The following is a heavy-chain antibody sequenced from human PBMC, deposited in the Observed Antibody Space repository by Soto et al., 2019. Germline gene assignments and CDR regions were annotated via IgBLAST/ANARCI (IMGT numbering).Heavy chain of an antibody. D-gene: IGHD2-21*02. CDR3: ARDKGGYCGGDCYLDY. CDR2: INPHGGST. J-gene: IGHJ4*02. V-gene: IGHV1-46*01. CDR1: GDTFTSYY. Sequence: ASVKVSCKAPGDTFTSYYLNWVRQAPGQGLEWMGVINPHGGSTKYAQKFQGRITMTRDTSRSTVYMELSSLRSDDTAVYYCARDKGGYCGGDCYLDYWGQGTLVTVSS.